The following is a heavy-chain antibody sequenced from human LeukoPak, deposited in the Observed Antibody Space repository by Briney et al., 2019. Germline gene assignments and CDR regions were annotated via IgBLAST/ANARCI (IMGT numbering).Heavy chain of an antibody. J-gene: IGHJ6*03. CDR2: IYHSGST. CDR1: GGSISSSSYY. Sequence: SETLSLTCTVSGGSISSSSYYWGWIRQPPGKGLEWIGSIYHSGSTYYNPSLKSRVTISVDTSKNQFSLKLSSVTAADTAVYYCARVFALSGPAATRAQYYYYYYYMDVWGKGTTVTVSS. V-gene: IGHV4-39*07. CDR3: ARVFALSGPAATRAQYYYYYYYMDV. D-gene: IGHD2-2*01.